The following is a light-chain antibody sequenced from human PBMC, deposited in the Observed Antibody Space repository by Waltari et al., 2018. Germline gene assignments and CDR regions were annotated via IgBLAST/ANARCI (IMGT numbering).Light chain of an antibody. V-gene: IGKV1-5*03. CDR1: QSISSC. J-gene: IGKJ1*01. CDR2: KAS. CDR3: QQYNSYSRT. Sequence: DIQMTQSPSTLSASVADRVTITCRASQSISSCSSGYQKKPGKAPRLPIYKASSLESGGPSRVSGSVSGTESTLNISRMQPDEFATYDCQQYNSYSRTFGQGIKVEIK.